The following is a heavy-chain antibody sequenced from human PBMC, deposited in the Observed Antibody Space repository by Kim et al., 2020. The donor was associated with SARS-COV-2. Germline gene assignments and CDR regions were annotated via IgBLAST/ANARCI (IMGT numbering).Heavy chain of an antibody. CDR3: AREARYFDWLLETRTDAFDI. CDR1: GFTVSSNY. CDR2: IYSGGST. V-gene: IGHV3-66*01. D-gene: IGHD3-9*01. J-gene: IGHJ3*02. Sequence: GGSLRLSCAASGFTVSSNYMSWVRQAPGKGLEWVSVIYSGGSTYYADSVKGGFTISRDNSKNTQYLQMNSLRTVDTAVYYFAREARYFDWLLETRTDAFDIWGQGTMVTVSS.